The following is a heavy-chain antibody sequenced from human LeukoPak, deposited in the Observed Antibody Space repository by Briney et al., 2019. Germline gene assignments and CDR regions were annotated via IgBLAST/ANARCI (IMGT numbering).Heavy chain of an antibody. CDR1: GYTFTGYY. CDR2: INPNSGGT. CDR3: ARRYNWNYGMDV. D-gene: IGHD1-20*01. J-gene: IGHJ6*02. Sequence: ASVKVSCKASGYTFTGYYMHWVRQAPGQGLEWMGWINPNSGGTNYAQKFQGRVTMTRDTSISTAYMELSRLRSDDTAVYYCARRYNWNYGMDVWGQGTTVTVFS. V-gene: IGHV1-2*02.